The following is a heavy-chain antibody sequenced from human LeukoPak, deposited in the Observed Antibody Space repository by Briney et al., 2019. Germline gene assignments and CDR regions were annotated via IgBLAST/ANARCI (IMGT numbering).Heavy chain of an antibody. CDR1: GGSISRNY. V-gene: IGHV4-59*01. CDR3: ARGYSSGRIDY. J-gene: IGHJ4*02. Sequence: SETLSLTCTVSGGSISRNYWNWIRQPPGKGLEWIAYIYYDGSTNYNPSLKSRVTISVDTSKNQFSLRLSSVTAADTAVYHCARGYSSGRIDYWGQGTLVTVSS. D-gene: IGHD6-19*01. CDR2: IYYDGST.